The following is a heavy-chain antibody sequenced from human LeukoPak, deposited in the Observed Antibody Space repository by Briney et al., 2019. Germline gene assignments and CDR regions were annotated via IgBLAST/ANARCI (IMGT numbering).Heavy chain of an antibody. CDR2: ISNDGSKK. D-gene: IGHD3-10*01. CDR3: ARADYYTSGTYRYYFDY. CDR1: RSTFTTYA. Sequence: PGGSLRLSCAASRSTFTTYAVHWVRQAPGKGLEWVALISNDGSKKYYADSVKGRFTISRNNSNNTLYLQMNSLRPEDTAVYYCARADYYTSGTYRYYFDYWGQGTLVTVSS. J-gene: IGHJ4*02. V-gene: IGHV3-30-3*01.